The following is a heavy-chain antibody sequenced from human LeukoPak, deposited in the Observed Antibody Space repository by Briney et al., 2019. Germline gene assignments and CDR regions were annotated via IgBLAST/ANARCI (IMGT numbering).Heavy chain of an antibody. J-gene: IGHJ3*02. Sequence: ASVKVSCKASGYTFTGYYMHWVRQAPGQGLEWMGWINPNSGGTNFAQKFQGRVTMTTDTSTSTAYMELRSLRSDDTAVYYCARDSSYEAFDIWGQGTMVTVSS. CDR3: ARDSSYEAFDI. D-gene: IGHD2-2*01. CDR1: GYTFTGYY. CDR2: INPNSGGT. V-gene: IGHV1-2*02.